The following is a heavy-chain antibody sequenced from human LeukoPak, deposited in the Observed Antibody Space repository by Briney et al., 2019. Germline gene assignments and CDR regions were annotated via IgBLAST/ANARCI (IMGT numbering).Heavy chain of an antibody. J-gene: IGHJ5*02. V-gene: IGHV3-7*01. Sequence: PGGSLRLSCAASGFTFSSYAMSWVRQAPGKGLEWVANVKQDGSEKNYVDSVKGRFTISRDNAKNSLDLQMSSLRAEDTAIYYCARGCSSTSCSGWFDPWGQGTLVTVSS. CDR2: VKQDGSEK. CDR1: GFTFSSYA. D-gene: IGHD2-2*01. CDR3: ARGCSSTSCSGWFDP.